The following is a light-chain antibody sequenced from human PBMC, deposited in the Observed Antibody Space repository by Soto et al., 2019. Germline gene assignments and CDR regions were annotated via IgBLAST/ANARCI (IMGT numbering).Light chain of an antibody. Sequence: PGERATLSCRASQSVSSGNLAWYQQKPGQPPRLLIFDASSRATGIPDRFSGSGSGTDFTLTISRLEPEDFAVYYCQQYGSSPQTFGQGTKVEIK. V-gene: IGKV3-20*01. CDR3: QQYGSSPQT. J-gene: IGKJ1*01. CDR1: QSVSSGN. CDR2: DAS.